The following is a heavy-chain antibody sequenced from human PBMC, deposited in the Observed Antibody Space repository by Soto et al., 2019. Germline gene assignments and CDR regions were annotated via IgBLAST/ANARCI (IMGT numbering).Heavy chain of an antibody. Sequence: EVPLLESGGGLVQPGGSLRLSCVASGFSFSTYAMSWVRQAPGKGLEWVSGISESGGSTDYADSVKGRFTISRDSSKNTLYLPMNSLRVEDTAVYYCAKNMVELGFDYWGQGTLATVSS. CDR1: GFSFSTYA. CDR3: AKNMVELGFDY. V-gene: IGHV3-23*01. J-gene: IGHJ4*02. D-gene: IGHD1-7*01. CDR2: ISESGGST.